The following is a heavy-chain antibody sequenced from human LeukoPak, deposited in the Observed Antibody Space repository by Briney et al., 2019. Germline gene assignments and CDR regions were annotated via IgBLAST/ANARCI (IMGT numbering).Heavy chain of an antibody. CDR1: GFTFADYG. Sequence: GGSLRLSCAASGFTFADYGMSWVRQGPGKGLEWVSGINWSGGSAGYADSVKGRFTISRDNAKNSLYLQMNSLRAEDTAFYYCARGLHLWENFDYWGQGTLVTVSS. CDR3: ARGLHLWENFDY. J-gene: IGHJ4*02. CDR2: INWSGGSA. V-gene: IGHV3-20*04. D-gene: IGHD5-18*01.